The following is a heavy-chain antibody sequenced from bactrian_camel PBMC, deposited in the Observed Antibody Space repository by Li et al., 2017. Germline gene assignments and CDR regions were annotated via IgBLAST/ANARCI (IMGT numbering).Heavy chain of an antibody. CDR3: AAGRHGGLCSSAAGCGM. Sequence: HVQLVESGGGSAQAGGSLRLSGAISGINYDGYCMGWFLQVPGKERVQVAQRDTDGEETYADSVKGRFTISLDNAKNTVYLQMSSLKPEDTAVYYCAAGRHGGLCSSAAGCGMWGQGTQVTVS. D-gene: IGHD2*01. CDR1: GINYDGYC. CDR2: QRDTDGE. J-gene: IGHJ4*01. V-gene: IGHV3S63*01.